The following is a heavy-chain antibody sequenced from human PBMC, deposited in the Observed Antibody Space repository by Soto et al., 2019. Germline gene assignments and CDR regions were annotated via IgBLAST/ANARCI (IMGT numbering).Heavy chain of an antibody. D-gene: IGHD2-2*01. Sequence: GASVKVSCKASGYTFTSYYMHWVRQAPGQGLEWMGIINPSGGSTSYAQKFQGRVTMTRDTSTSTVYMELSSLRSEDTAVYYCARSPPLVPAAFEDYYYFDYWGQGTLVTVSS. CDR2: INPSGGST. CDR1: GYTFTSYY. CDR3: ARSPPLVPAAFEDYYYFDY. V-gene: IGHV1-46*03. J-gene: IGHJ4*02.